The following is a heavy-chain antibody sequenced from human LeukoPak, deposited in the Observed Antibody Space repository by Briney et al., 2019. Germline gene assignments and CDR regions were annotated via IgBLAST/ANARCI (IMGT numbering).Heavy chain of an antibody. J-gene: IGHJ4*02. V-gene: IGHV3-30-3*01. CDR2: ISDDKSKK. D-gene: IGHD1-26*01. CDR3: AKGPSGSLDY. CDR1: GFTFSSYA. Sequence: GGSLRLSCAASGFTFSSYAMHWARQAPGKGLEWVAVISDDKSKKYYTDSVKGRFTISRDNSKNTLYLQMSSLSAEDTAVYYCAKGPSGSLDYWGQGTLVTVSS.